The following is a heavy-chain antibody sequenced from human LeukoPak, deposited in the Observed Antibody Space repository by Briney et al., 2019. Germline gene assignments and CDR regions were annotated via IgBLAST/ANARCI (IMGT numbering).Heavy chain of an antibody. CDR3: AKGATYCSSASCPDVFDI. CDR2: INSDGSST. D-gene: IGHD2-2*01. Sequence: PGGSLRLSCAASGFTFSSYWMHWVRQAPGKGLVWVSRINSDGSSTSYADSVKGRFTISRDNSKNTLYLQMNSLRVDDTAVYYCAKGATYCSSASCPDVFDIWGQGTMVTVSS. CDR1: GFTFSSYW. J-gene: IGHJ3*02. V-gene: IGHV3-74*01.